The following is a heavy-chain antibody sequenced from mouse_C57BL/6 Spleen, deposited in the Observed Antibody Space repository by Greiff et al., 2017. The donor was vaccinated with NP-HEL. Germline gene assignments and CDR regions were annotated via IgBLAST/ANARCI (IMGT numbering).Heavy chain of an antibody. Sequence: VQLQQPGAELVKPGASVKLSCKASGYTFTSYWMQWVKQRPGQGLEWIGEIDPSDSYTNYNQKFKGKATLTVDASSSTAYMQLSSLTSEDSAVYYCGAYYSNEGFAYWGQGTLVTVSA. CDR3: GAYYSNEGFAY. V-gene: IGHV1-50*01. J-gene: IGHJ3*01. CDR1: GYTFTSYW. CDR2: IDPSDSYT. D-gene: IGHD2-5*01.